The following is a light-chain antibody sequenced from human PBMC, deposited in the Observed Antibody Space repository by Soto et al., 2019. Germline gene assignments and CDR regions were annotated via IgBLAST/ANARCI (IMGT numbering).Light chain of an antibody. J-gene: IGKJ4*01. CDR2: GAS. V-gene: IGKV1-27*01. CDR3: QKYYSAPPL. CDR1: QGISNY. Sequence: DIQMTQSPSSLSASVGDRVTITCRASQGISNYLACYQQKPGKVPKLLIYGASTLQSGVPSRFSGSGSGTDFTLTISGLQAEDVATYYCQKYYSAPPLFGGGTRVEIK.